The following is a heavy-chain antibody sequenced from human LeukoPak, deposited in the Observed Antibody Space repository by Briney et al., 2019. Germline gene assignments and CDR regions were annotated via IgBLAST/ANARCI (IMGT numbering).Heavy chain of an antibody. Sequence: KPSETLSLTCTVSGASISSSYYWGWIRQSPGKGLEWIASIYFRGGTYYNPSLKSRVTISVDTTKNACSLKLTSVAAAETAVYYCVRHIAMGSPLYDWGQGTLVTVSA. CDR1: GASISSSYY. CDR3: VRHIAMGSPLYD. D-gene: IGHD2-21*01. CDR2: IYFRGGT. J-gene: IGHJ4*02. V-gene: IGHV4-39*02.